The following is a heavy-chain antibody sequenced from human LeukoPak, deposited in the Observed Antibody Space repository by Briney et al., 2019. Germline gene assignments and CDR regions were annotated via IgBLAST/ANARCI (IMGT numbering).Heavy chain of an antibody. CDR2: ILQDGSEK. CDR3: VKGDWGDN. Sequence: GGSLRLSCAASGFTLSRYEMNWVRQAPGKGLEGVANILQDGSEKNYVDSVKGRFTISRDNAKNSLYLQMNSLRVEDTAVYYCVKGDWGDNWGQGTLVTVSS. V-gene: IGHV3-7*01. J-gene: IGHJ4*02. CDR1: GFTLSRYE. D-gene: IGHD2-21*02.